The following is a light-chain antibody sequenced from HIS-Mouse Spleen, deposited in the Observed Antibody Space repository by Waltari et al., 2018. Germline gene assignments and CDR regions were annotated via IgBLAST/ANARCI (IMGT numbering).Light chain of an antibody. J-gene: IGKJ1*01. CDR3: QQYNNWPWT. CDR2: GAS. Sequence: IVMTQSPATLSVSPGERPTVSCRARQSVSTNLAWYQQKPGQAPRPLIYGASTRATGIPARFSGSGSGTEFTLTISSMQSEDFAVYYCQQYNNWPWTFGQGTKVEIK. CDR1: QSVSTN. V-gene: IGKV3-15*01.